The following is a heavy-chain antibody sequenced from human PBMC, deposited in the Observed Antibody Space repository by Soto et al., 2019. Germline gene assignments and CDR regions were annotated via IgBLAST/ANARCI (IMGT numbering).Heavy chain of an antibody. Sequence: ASVKVSCKTSGYPFTDYFIHWVRQAPGQGLEWMGIISLYHHSTSYAQKFQGRLTVTADTSTTTVYMDLSSLTSEDSAVYWCARDTSAPDYWGQGTLVTVSS. CDR1: GYPFTDYF. V-gene: IGHV1-46*01. J-gene: IGHJ4*02. CDR2: ISLYHHST. CDR3: ARDTSAPDY.